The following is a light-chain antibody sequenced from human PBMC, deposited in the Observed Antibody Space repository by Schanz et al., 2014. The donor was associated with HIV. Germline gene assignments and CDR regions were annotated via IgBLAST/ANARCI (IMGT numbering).Light chain of an antibody. CDR3: QQYDAYPWT. J-gene: IGKJ1*01. Sequence: DIQMTQSPSTLSASVGDRVTITCRASQSISNWLAWYQQKSGKAPKPLIFKASTLQSGVPSRFSGSGSGTEFTLTISSLQPDDSATYYCQQYDAYPWTFGQGTKVEIK. V-gene: IGKV1-5*03. CDR2: KAS. CDR1: QSISNW.